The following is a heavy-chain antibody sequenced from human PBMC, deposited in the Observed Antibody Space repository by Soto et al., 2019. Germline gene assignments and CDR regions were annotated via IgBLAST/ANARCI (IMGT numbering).Heavy chain of an antibody. Sequence: GGSLRLSCAASGFTFCSYGMHWVRKAPGKGLEWVAVISYDGSNKYYADSVKGRFTISRDNSKNTLYLQMNSLRAEDTAVYYCAKDPYYDYIWGSFFDYWGQGTLVTVSS. D-gene: IGHD3-16*01. CDR1: GFTFCSYG. CDR3: AKDPYYDYIWGSFFDY. V-gene: IGHV3-30*18. J-gene: IGHJ4*02. CDR2: ISYDGSNK.